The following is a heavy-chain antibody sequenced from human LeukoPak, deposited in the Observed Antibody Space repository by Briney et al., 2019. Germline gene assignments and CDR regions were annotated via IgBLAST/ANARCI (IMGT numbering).Heavy chain of an antibody. V-gene: IGHV4-39*07. CDR3: ASTRYYYDSSGLDY. CDR2: IYYSGST. CDR1: GVSISSSSYY. Sequence: PSETLSLTCTVSGVSISSSSYYWGWVRQPPGKGLEWIGIIYYSGSTYYNPSLKSLVTISVATSKNQFSLKLSSVTAADTAVYYCASTRYYYDSSGLDYWGQGTLVPVSS. D-gene: IGHD3-22*01. J-gene: IGHJ4*02.